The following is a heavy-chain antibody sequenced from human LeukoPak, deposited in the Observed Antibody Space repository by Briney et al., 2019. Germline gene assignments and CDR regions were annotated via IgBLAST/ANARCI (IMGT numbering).Heavy chain of an antibody. V-gene: IGHV3-64*01. CDR2: ISSNGGST. J-gene: IGHJ4*02. CDR3: ARDNDSRDPPHFDY. D-gene: IGHD3-16*01. Sequence: GGSLRLSCAASGFTFSSYAMHWVRQAPGKGLEYVSAISSNGGSTYYANSVKGRFTISRDNSKKTLYLQMGSLRAEDMAVYYCARDNDSRDPPHFDYWGQGTLVTVSS. CDR1: GFTFSSYA.